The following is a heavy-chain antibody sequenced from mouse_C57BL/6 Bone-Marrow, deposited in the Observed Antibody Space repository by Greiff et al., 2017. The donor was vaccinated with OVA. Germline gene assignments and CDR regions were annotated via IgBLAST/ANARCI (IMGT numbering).Heavy chain of an antibody. CDR3: ARGNFGSSFYAMDY. V-gene: IGHV14-3*01. CDR2: IAPANDNT. J-gene: IGHJ4*01. D-gene: IGHD1-1*01. Sequence: EVQLQQSVAELVRPGASVKLSCTASGFNFKNTYMHWVKQRPEQGLEWIGRIAPANDNTKYAPKFQGKATMTADTSSNTAYLQLSSLSSEDTAVYCCARGNFGSSFYAMDYWGQGTSVTVSS. CDR1: GFNFKNTY.